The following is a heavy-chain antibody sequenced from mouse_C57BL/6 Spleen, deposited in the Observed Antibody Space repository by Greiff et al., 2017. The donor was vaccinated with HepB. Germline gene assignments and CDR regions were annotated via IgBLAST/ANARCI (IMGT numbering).Heavy chain of an antibody. V-gene: IGHV1-64*01. CDR1: GYTFTSYW. D-gene: IGHD1-1*01. CDR2: IHPNSGST. Sequence: QVQLQQPGAELVKPGASVKLSCKASGYTFTSYWMHWVKQRPGQGLEWIGMIHPNSGSTNYNEKFKSKATLTVDKSSSTAYMQLSSLTSEDSAVYYCARVDTTVVAPPAYWGQGTLVTVSA. J-gene: IGHJ3*01. CDR3: ARVDTTVVAPPAY.